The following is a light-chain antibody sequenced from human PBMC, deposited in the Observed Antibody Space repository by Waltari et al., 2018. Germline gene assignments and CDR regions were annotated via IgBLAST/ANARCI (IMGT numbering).Light chain of an antibody. J-gene: IGKJ4*01. CDR1: QNIYDN. CDR2: GAS. Sequence: EVLMTQSPATLSVSPGERVTLSCRASQNIYDNLAWYQQKPGQAPRLLIYGASTRATAIPARFRGSGSGTEFTLTISSLQSEDLAIYYCQQYNKWPPLTFGGGTTVEIK. V-gene: IGKV3-15*01. CDR3: QQYNKWPPLT.